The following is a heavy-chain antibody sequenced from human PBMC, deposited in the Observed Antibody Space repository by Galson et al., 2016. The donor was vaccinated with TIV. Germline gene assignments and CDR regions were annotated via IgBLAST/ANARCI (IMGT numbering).Heavy chain of an antibody. Sequence: SLRLSCAASGFNFNNYWMHWVRQAPGMGLVWVSRINSDGSTISYVDSVTGRFTISRDNAKNTLFLQMNSLRAEDTAVYYCARTHDIALTPFDIWGRGTMVAVSS. V-gene: IGHV3-74*01. CDR3: ARTHDIALTPFDI. CDR2: INSDGSTI. CDR1: GFNFNNYW. D-gene: IGHD5-12*01. J-gene: IGHJ3*02.